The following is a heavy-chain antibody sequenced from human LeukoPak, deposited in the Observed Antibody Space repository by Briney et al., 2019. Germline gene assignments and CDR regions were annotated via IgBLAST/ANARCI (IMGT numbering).Heavy chain of an antibody. CDR1: GVSITSGTSY. CDR3: AREGRDYYDRSGYSPDY. J-gene: IGHJ4*02. D-gene: IGHD3-22*01. Sequence: NSSETLSLTCTVSGVSITSGTSYWGWVRQPPGRGLEWIVTFYSTGSTHYNPSLRNRVTISVDTSKNQFSLRLSSVTAADTAIYYCAREGRDYYDRSGYSPDYWGQGTLVTVSS. V-gene: IGHV4-39*07. CDR2: FYSTGST.